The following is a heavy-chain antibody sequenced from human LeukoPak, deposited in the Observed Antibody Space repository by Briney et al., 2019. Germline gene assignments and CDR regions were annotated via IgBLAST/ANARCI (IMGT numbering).Heavy chain of an antibody. V-gene: IGHV1-2*02. CDR2: INPNSGGT. J-gene: IGHJ6*02. Sequence: ASVKVSCKASGYTFTGYYMHWVRQAPGQGLEWMGWINPNSGGTNYAQKFQGRVTMTRDTSISTAYMELSRLRSDDTAVYYCARDPKANYYDFWSDYYYGMDVWGQGTTVTVSS. CDR1: GYTFTGYY. D-gene: IGHD3-3*01. CDR3: ARDPKANYYDFWSDYYYGMDV.